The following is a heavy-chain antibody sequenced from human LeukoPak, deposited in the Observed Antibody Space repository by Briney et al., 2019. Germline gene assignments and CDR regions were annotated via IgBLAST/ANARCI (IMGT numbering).Heavy chain of an antibody. D-gene: IGHD3-10*01. CDR2: ISSDGSDK. V-gene: IGHV3-30*18. CDR1: GFSFSSYV. Sequence: GGSLRLSCAASGFSFSSYVMHWVRQAPGKGLEWVAVISSDGSDKYYADSGKGRFTISRDNSKNQLYLQMNSLRPEDTAVYCCAKGVRGVIAYYLDYWGQGTLVTVSS. J-gene: IGHJ4*02. CDR3: AKGVRGVIAYYLDY.